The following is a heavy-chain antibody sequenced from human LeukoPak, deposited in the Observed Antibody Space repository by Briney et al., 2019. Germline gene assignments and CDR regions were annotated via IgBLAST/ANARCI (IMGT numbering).Heavy chain of an antibody. V-gene: IGHV3-74*01. CDR3: ARRSGGSGTTLGY. CDR2: IMSDGRST. Sequence: GGSLRLSCAASGFTFTTYGMHWVRQAPGKGLVWVSRIMSDGRSTYADSVKGRFTISRDTAKNTLYLQMNSLRAEDTAVYYCARRSGGSGTTLGYWGQGTLVTVSS. J-gene: IGHJ4*02. D-gene: IGHD1-1*01. CDR1: GFTFTTYG.